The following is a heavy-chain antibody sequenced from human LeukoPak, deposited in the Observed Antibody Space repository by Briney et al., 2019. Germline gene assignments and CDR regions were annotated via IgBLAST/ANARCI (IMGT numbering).Heavy chain of an antibody. CDR1: GFTFSVPV. Sequence: SGGSLRLSYAASGFTFSVPVMQWVREATGEGREWVGRIINKDNSFAPASPASMHGRFTISRDASNNTAYLQVNRLNTGDTLVYYCTRRDDYESSDPNCWGQGTLVTVP. CDR2: IINKDNSFAP. D-gene: IGHD3-22*01. CDR3: TRRDDYESSDPNC. V-gene: IGHV3-73*01. J-gene: IGHJ4*02.